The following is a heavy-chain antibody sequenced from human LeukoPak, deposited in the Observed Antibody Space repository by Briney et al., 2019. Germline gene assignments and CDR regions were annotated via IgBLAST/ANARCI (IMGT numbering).Heavy chain of an antibody. D-gene: IGHD2-15*01. CDR1: GFTFSDYT. V-gene: IGHV3-30*04. CDR2: ISYDGNIK. CDR3: ARDQGVVVIDTTPDYFDY. Sequence: GGSLRLSCAASGFTFSDYTVYWVRLAPGKGLQWVATISYDGNIKYYADSVKGRFPISRDNSKNTLYLQMNSLRAEDTAVYYCARDQGVVVIDTTPDYFDYWGQGTLVTVSS. J-gene: IGHJ4*02.